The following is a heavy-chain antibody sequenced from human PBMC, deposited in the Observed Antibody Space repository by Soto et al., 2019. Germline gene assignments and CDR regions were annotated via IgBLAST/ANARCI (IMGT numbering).Heavy chain of an antibody. CDR1: GFTVSRNY. Sequence: PGGSLRLSCAASGFTVSRNYMSWVRQAPGKRLEWVSVIYSGGNTYYADSVKGRFTISRDNSKNTLYLQMNSLRAEDTAVYYCARDYYDRSGYSLFDYWGQGTLVTVSS. D-gene: IGHD3-22*01. CDR3: ARDYYDRSGYSLFDY. J-gene: IGHJ4*02. V-gene: IGHV3-53*01. CDR2: IYSGGNT.